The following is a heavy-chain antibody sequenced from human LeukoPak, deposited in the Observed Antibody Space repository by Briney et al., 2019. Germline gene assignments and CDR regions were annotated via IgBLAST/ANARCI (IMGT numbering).Heavy chain of an antibody. CDR2: IYHTGST. J-gene: IGHJ4*02. V-gene: IGHV4-4*02. CDR3: ARVVGNTNFDS. D-gene: IGHD2-21*01. Sequence: SETLSLTCAVSGASISGTDWWSWVRQPPGKGLEWIGEIYHTGSTNYNPFLESRVTISVDKSKSHFSLKVTSVTAADTAIYYCARVVGNTNFDSWGQGALVTVSS. CDR1: GASISGTDW.